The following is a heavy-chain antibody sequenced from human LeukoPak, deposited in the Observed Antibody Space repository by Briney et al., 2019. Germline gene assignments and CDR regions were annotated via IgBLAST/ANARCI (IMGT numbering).Heavy chain of an antibody. CDR2: INHSGST. V-gene: IGHV4-34*01. D-gene: IGHD3-3*01. Sequence: SETLSLTCAVYGGSFSGYYWSWIRQPPGKGLEWIGEINHSGSTNYNPSLKSRVTISVDTSKNQFSLKLSSVTAADTAVYYCACVKYYDCWSGYQNYHRFDPWGQGTLVTVSS. CDR1: GGSFSGYY. J-gene: IGHJ5*02. CDR3: ACVKYYDCWSGYQNYHRFDP.